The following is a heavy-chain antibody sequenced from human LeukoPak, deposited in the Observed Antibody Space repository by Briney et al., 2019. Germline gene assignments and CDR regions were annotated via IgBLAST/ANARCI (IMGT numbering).Heavy chain of an antibody. CDR2: INWNAGSR. Sequence: PGGSLRLSCAASGFTFDDYGMSWVRQGPGKGLEWVSGINWNAGSRAYADSVKGRFTISRDNAKNSLYLQMNSLRAEDTALYYCARGYCSGGSCRPFDYWGQGTLVTVSS. V-gene: IGHV3-20*04. D-gene: IGHD2-15*01. J-gene: IGHJ4*02. CDR3: ARGYCSGGSCRPFDY. CDR1: GFTFDDYG.